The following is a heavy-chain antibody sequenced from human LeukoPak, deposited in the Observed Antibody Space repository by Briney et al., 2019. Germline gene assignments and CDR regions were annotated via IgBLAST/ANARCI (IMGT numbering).Heavy chain of an antibody. Sequence: SETLSLTCAVSGGSVNDYYWSWIRQPPGKGLEWIGSIYHSGSTYYNPSLKSRATISVDTSKNQFSLKLSSVTAADTAVYYCATLIVVVPAAKGYYFDYWGQGTLVTVSS. J-gene: IGHJ4*02. D-gene: IGHD2-2*01. CDR3: ATLIVVVPAAKGYYFDY. CDR2: IYHSGST. CDR1: GGSVNDYY. V-gene: IGHV4-38-2*01.